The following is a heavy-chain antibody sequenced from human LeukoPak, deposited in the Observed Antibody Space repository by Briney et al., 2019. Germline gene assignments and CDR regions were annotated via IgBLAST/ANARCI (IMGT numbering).Heavy chain of an antibody. CDR3: ARGVVVVAATGSYYFDY. CDR2: IYSGGST. CDR1: GLTVSRNY. Sequence: PGGSLRLSCAASGLTVSRNYMNWVRQAPGKGLEWVSVIYSGGSTYYADSVKGRFTISRDNSKNTLYLQMNSLRAEDTAVYYCARGVVVVAATGSYYFDYWGQGTLVTVSS. D-gene: IGHD2-15*01. V-gene: IGHV3-66*01. J-gene: IGHJ4*02.